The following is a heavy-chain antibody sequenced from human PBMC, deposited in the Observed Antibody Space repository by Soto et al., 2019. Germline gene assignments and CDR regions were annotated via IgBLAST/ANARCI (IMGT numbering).Heavy chain of an antibody. V-gene: IGHV3-33*01. CDR2: IWFDGSKK. J-gene: IGHJ6*02. CDR3: ARDSLIRGVTWAAGGLDV. CDR1: GFSFNSYG. Sequence: QEQLVESGGGVVQPGRSLGISCAASGFSFNSYGMHWVRQAPGEGLEWVASIWFDGSKKDYADSVKGRFTISRDNSKNTLYLQMNRLRVDDTAVFYCARDSLIRGVTWAAGGLDVWGQGTTVTVSS. D-gene: IGHD3-10*01.